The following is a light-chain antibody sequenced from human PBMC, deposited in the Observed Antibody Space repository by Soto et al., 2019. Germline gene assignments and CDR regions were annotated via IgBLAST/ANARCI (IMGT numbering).Light chain of an antibody. CDR2: AVS. J-gene: IGKJ5*01. Sequence: IQLTRSPSSLSASVGETVTITCRASQDIDNSLNWYQHQPGKAPKLLIYAVSFLETGVPSRFRGRGSGTVFSLTINSLQADDFATYYCQQHDGRPTMTFGQGTRLEIK. CDR1: QDIDNS. CDR3: QQHDGRPTMT. V-gene: IGKV1-33*01.